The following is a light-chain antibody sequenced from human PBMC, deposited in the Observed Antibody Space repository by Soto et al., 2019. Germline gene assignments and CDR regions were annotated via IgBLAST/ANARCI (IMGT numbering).Light chain of an antibody. V-gene: IGLV2-23*03. CDR1: SSDVGSYNL. CDR2: EGS. CDR3: CSYAGSSTFVWI. J-gene: IGLJ2*01. Sequence: QSALTQPASVSGSPGQSITISCTGTSSDVGSYNLVSWYQQHPGKAPKLMIYEGSKRPSGVPNRFSGSKSGNTASLTISGLQAEDEADYYCCSYAGSSTFVWIFGGGTKLTVL.